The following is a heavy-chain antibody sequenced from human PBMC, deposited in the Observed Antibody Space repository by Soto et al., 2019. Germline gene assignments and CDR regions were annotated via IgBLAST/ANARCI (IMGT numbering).Heavy chain of an antibody. CDR3: HTTYSRSWFDAFDI. CDR2: ISYDGSNK. J-gene: IGHJ3*02. V-gene: IGHV3-30-3*01. D-gene: IGHD6-13*01. CDR1: GFTFSSYA. Sequence: GGSLRLSCAASGFTFSSYAMHWVRQAPGKGLEWVAVISYDGSNKYYADSVKGRFTISRDNSKNTLYLQMNSLRAEDTAVYYRHTTYSRSWFDAFDIWGQGKMVTVSS.